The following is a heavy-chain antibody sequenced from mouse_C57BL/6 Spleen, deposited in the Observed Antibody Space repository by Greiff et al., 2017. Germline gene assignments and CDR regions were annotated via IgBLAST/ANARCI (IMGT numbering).Heavy chain of an antibody. V-gene: IGHV1-69*01. CDR1: GYTFTSYW. Sequence: QVQLQQPGAELVMPGASVKLSCKASGYTFTSYWMHWVKQRPGQGLEWIGEIDPSDSYSNSNQKFKGKSTLTVDKSSSTAYMQLSSLTSEDSAVYYCARRGVGDYWGQGTTLTVAS. J-gene: IGHJ2*01. CDR3: ARRGVGDY. CDR2: IDPSDSYS.